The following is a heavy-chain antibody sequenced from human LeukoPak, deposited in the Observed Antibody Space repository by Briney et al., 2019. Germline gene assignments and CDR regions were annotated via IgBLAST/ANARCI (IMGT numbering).Heavy chain of an antibody. CDR1: GFTFSPYG. J-gene: IGHJ4*02. CDR2: INSGGSST. V-gene: IGHV3-74*01. Sequence: GGSLTLSCAPSGFTFSPYGMHWVRQAPGKGLVWVSHINSGGSSTSYADSVKGRFTISRDNAKNTLFLQMHSLRADDTAVYYCARSFVETYYFDHWGQGTLVTVSS. CDR3: ARSFVETYYFDH. D-gene: IGHD3-3*01.